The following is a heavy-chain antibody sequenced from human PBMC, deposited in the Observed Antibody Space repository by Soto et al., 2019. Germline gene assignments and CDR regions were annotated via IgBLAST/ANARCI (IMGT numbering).Heavy chain of an antibody. V-gene: IGHV3-48*03. J-gene: IGHJ4*02. D-gene: IGHD4-17*01. Sequence: EVQLVESGGGLVQPGGSLRLSCAASGFTFSSYEMNWVRQAPGKGLEWVSYISSSGSTIYYADSVKGRFTISRDNAKNSLYLQMNSLRAEDTAVYYCARASTVVTVDYWGQGTLVTVSS. CDR1: GFTFSSYE. CDR2: ISSSGSTI. CDR3: ARASTVVTVDY.